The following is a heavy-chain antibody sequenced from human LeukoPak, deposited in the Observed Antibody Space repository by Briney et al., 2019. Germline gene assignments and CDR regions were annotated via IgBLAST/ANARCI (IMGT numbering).Heavy chain of an antibody. CDR3: AKSSSGWSRSESGIVDY. CDR2: ISGSGGST. D-gene: IGHD6-19*01. J-gene: IGHJ4*02. CDR1: GFTFSSYA. V-gene: IGHV3-23*01. Sequence: PGGSLRLSCEASGFTFSSYAMSWVRQAPGKGLEWVSAISGSGGSTYYADSVKGRFTISRDNSKNTLYLQMNSLRAEDTAVYYCAKSSSGWSRSESGIVDYWGQGTLVTVSS.